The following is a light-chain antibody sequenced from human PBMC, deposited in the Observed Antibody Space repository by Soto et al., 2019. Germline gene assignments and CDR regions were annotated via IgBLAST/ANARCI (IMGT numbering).Light chain of an antibody. V-gene: IGKV2-28*01. J-gene: IGKJ2*01. CDR1: QSLLHSNGYNY. Sequence: DIVMTQSPLSLPVTPGEPASISCRSSQSLLHSNGYNYLDWYLQNPGQSPQLLIDLGSNRASGVTDRFRGSGRGSDFTLEVSRVEAEDVGVDYCEHDLQTTSTFSHGTNL. CDR2: LGS. CDR3: EHDLQTTST.